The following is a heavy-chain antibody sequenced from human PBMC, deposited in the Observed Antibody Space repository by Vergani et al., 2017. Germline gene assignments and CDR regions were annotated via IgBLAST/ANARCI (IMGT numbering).Heavy chain of an antibody. V-gene: IGHV3-23*01. CDR2: ISARYPST. Sequence: EVQLLQSGGGVIQPGGSVRLSCAASGFTFSACPMTWVRQAPGKGLEWVSAISARYPSTYYADSVKGRFTISRDNSKNMLYLQMNSLRAEDTAVYYCVKDPRSGYCSGGNWNNSRYDYWGQGTLVIVSS. D-gene: IGHD2-15*01. CDR3: VKDPRSGYCSGGNWNNSRYDY. CDR1: GFTFSACP. J-gene: IGHJ4*02.